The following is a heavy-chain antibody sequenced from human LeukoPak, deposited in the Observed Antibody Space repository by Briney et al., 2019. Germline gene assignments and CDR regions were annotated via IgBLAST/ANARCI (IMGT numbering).Heavy chain of an antibody. J-gene: IGHJ4*02. D-gene: IGHD3-3*01. V-gene: IGHV3-48*01. CDR2: ISSGSSTI. CDR1: GFTFSSFS. Sequence: PGGSLRLSCAASGFTFSSFSMNWARQAPGKGLEWVSYISSGSSTIYYADSVKGRFTISRDNAKNSLYLQMNSLRAEDTAVYYCARDYDFWSGYYTGIFDYWGQGTLVTVSS. CDR3: ARDYDFWSGYYTGIFDY.